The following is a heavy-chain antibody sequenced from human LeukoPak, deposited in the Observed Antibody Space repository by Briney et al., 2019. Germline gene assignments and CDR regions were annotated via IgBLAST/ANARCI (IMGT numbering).Heavy chain of an antibody. CDR1: GLTFSSYA. CDR2: ISGSGGST. Sequence: GGSLRLSCAASGLTFSSYAMSWVRQAPGKGLEWVSAISGSGGSTYYADSVKGRFTISRDNSKNTLYLQMNSLRAEDTAVYYCAKGDTRYSGSYHDAFDIWGQGTMVTVSS. D-gene: IGHD1-26*01. V-gene: IGHV3-23*01. J-gene: IGHJ3*02. CDR3: AKGDTRYSGSYHDAFDI.